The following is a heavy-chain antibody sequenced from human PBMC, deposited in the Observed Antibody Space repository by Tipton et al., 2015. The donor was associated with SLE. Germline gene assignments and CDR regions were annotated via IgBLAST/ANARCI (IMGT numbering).Heavy chain of an antibody. CDR2: IYYSGST. Sequence: TLSLTCTVSGGSISSSSYYCGWIRQPPGKGLEWIGSIYYSGSTYYNPSLKSRVTISEDMSKNQFSLKLSSVTAADTAVYYCARGAKGSGSWYYWGRGTLVTVSS. J-gene: IGHJ4*02. CDR1: GGSISSSSYY. D-gene: IGHD6-13*01. V-gene: IGHV4-39*07. CDR3: ARGAKGSGSWYY.